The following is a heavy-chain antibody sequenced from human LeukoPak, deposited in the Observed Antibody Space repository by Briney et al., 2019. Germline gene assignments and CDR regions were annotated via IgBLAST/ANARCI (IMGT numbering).Heavy chain of an antibody. J-gene: IGHJ6*02. CDR2: ISSSSSYI. Sequence: GGSLRLSCAASGFTFSSYIMNWVRQAPGKGLEWVSSISSSSSYIYYADSVKGRFTISRDNAKNSLYLQMNSLRAEDTAVYYCAREWSDPPLRFFDWSPYDYYYGMDVWGQGTTVTVSS. V-gene: IGHV3-21*01. D-gene: IGHD3-9*01. CDR3: AREWSDPPLRFFDWSPYDYYYGMDV. CDR1: GFTFSSYI.